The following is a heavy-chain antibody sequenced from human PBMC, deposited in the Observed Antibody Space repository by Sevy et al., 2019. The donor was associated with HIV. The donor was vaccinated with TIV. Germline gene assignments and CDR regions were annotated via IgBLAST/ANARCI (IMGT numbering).Heavy chain of an antibody. D-gene: IGHD1-26*01. CDR1: GFTFSNYW. CDR2: IKRDGSEK. V-gene: IGHV3-7*01. Sequence: GGSLRLSCAGSGFTFSNYWMSWVRQAPGKGLEWVANIKRDGSEKYYVASVKGRFTISRDNAKTSLYLQMNSLRAEDTAVYYCARSGGSYDYGMDVWGQGTTVTVSS. CDR3: ARSGGSYDYGMDV. J-gene: IGHJ6*02.